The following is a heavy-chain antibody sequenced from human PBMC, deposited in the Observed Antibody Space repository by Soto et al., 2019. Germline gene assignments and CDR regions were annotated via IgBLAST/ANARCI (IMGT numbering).Heavy chain of an antibody. CDR3: PRPFRSTTDVDFYFDY. CDR2: IYYSGST. D-gene: IGHD3-3*01. Sequence: SEPLSLTSNVWGGQIRSGGYYGGCISKHPWKGLEWIWYIYYSGSTYYNRSLKRRVTISVDTSKNQFSLKLSSVTAADTAVYYCPRPFRSTTDVDFYFDYSRQGTLVTVSS. V-gene: IGHV4-31*03. J-gene: IGHJ4*02. CDR1: GGQIRSGGYY.